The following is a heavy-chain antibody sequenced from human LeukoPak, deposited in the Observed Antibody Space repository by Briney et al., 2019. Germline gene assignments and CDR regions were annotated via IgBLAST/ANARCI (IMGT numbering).Heavy chain of an antibody. CDR3: ARDAYAVADY. D-gene: IGHD4-17*01. Sequence: GGSLRLSCATSGFTFNNYAMTWVRQAPGKGLEWVSHITGGGDGTHYADSVKGRFTISRDNSKNTLYLQMNSLRAEDTAVYYCARDAYAVADYWGQGTLVTVSS. CDR1: GFTFNNYA. CDR2: ITGGGDGT. V-gene: IGHV3-23*01. J-gene: IGHJ4*02.